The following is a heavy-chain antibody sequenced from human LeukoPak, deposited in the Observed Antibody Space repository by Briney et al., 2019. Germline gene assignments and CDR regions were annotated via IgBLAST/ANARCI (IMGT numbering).Heavy chain of an antibody. J-gene: IGHJ4*02. D-gene: IGHD6-19*01. V-gene: IGHV3-64D*06. CDR1: GFTFSSYW. Sequence: PGGSLRLSCAASGFTFSSYWMTWVRQAPGKGLEYVSAISSNGGSTYYADSVKGRFTISRDNSKNTLYLQMSSLRAEDTAVYYCVNLLYSSGWYWGQGTLVTVSS. CDR3: VNLLYSSGWY. CDR2: ISSNGGST.